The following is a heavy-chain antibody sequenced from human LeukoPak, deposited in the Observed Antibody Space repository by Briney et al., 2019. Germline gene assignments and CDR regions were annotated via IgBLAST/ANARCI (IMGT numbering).Heavy chain of an antibody. CDR1: GGSFSGYY. J-gene: IGHJ4*02. V-gene: IGHV4-34*01. CDR3: ARSLLWFGEFSLPDY. D-gene: IGHD3-10*01. Sequence: KTSETLSLTCAVYGGSFSGYYWSWIRQPPGKGLEWIGEINHSGSTNYNPSLKSRVTISVDTSKNQFSLKLSSVTAADTAVYYCARSLLWFGEFSLPDYWGQGTLVTVSS. CDR2: INHSGST.